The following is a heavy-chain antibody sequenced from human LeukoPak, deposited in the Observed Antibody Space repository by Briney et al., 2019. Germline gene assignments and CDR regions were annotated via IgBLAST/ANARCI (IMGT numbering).Heavy chain of an antibody. CDR3: ASTLWYYGSGSRDY. D-gene: IGHD3-10*01. Sequence: ASVKVSCKASGYTFTGYYMHWVRQAPGQGLEWMGWINPNSGGTNYAQKFQGWVTMTKDTSISTAYMELSRLRSEDTAVYYCASTLWYYGSGSRDYWGQGTLVTVSS. J-gene: IGHJ4*02. CDR1: GYTFTGYY. CDR2: INPNSGGT. V-gene: IGHV1-2*04.